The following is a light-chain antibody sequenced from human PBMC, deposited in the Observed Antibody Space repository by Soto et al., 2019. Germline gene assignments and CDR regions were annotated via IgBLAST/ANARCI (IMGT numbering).Light chain of an antibody. Sequence: QSALTQPPSVSGAPGQRVTISCTGSSSNIGAGYDVQWYQQLPGTAPKLLIYGDSNRPSVVPDRLSGSKSGTAASLAITGLQAEEAADYYCESYDSSLSVYVLGTGTTAAVL. CDR2: GDS. CDR1: SSNIGAGYD. V-gene: IGLV1-40*01. J-gene: IGLJ1*01. CDR3: ESYDSSLSVYV.